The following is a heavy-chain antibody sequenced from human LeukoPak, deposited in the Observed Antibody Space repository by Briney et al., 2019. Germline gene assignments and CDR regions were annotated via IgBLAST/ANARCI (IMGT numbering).Heavy chain of an antibody. V-gene: IGHV5-51*01. J-gene: IGHJ4*02. CDR1: GYIFTSYW. Sequence: GESLKISCKGSGYIFTSYWITWVRQLPGKGLEWMGIIYPGDSDTRYSPSFQGQVTISADKPSNTAYLQWSSLKASDTAMYYCARRSYGGKDFDYWGQGTLVTVSS. D-gene: IGHD4-23*01. CDR2: IYPGDSDT. CDR3: ARRSYGGKDFDY.